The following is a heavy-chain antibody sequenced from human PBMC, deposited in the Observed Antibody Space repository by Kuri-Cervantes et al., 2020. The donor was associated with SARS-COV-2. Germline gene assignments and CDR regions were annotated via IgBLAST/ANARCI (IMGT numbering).Heavy chain of an antibody. Sequence: ASVKVSCKASGYTFTSYSITWVRQAPGQGLEWMGWISAYNGDTKYAQKLQGRLTMTTGTSTSTAYMELRSLRSDDTAVYYCARGAVGYSSGWYLSDWFDPWGQGTLVTVSS. D-gene: IGHD6-19*01. V-gene: IGHV1-18*01. CDR3: ARGAVGYSSGWYLSDWFDP. CDR2: ISAYNGDT. J-gene: IGHJ5*02. CDR1: GYTFTSYS.